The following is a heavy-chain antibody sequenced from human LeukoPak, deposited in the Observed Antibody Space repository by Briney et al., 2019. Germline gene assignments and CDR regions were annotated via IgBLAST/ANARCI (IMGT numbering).Heavy chain of an antibody. CDR2: IYYSGST. V-gene: IGHV4-59*01. Sequence: SETLSLTCTVSGGSISSYYWSWIRQPPGKGLEWIGHIYYSGSTNYNPSLKSRVTISVDTSKNQFSLKLSSATAADTAVYYCAREYYDILTGYPDAFDIWGQGTMVTVSS. CDR3: AREYYDILTGYPDAFDI. J-gene: IGHJ3*02. CDR1: GGSISSYY. D-gene: IGHD3-9*01.